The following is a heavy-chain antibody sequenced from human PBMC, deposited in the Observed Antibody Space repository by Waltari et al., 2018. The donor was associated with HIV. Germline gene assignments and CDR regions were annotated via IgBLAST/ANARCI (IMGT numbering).Heavy chain of an antibody. Sequence: QVQLQESGPGLVKPSETLSLTCTVSGGSISSYYWSWIRQPPGKGLEWIGYIYYSGSTTYTPSLKSGVTISVDTSKNQFSLKLSSVTAADTAVYYCARGAYYGSGSYYNFYYYYGMDVWGQGTTVTVSS. CDR1: GGSISSYY. J-gene: IGHJ6*02. V-gene: IGHV4-59*08. CDR3: ARGAYYGSGSYYNFYYYYGMDV. D-gene: IGHD3-10*01. CDR2: IYYSGST.